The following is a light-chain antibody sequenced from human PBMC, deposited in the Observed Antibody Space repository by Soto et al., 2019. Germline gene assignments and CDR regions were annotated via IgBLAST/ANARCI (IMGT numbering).Light chain of an antibody. J-gene: IGKJ2*01. Sequence: DIQMTQSPSSLSASVGDRVTITCRASQTTSNYLNWYQLKPGKAPKLLIYAASTLQTGVPSRFTGSGSGTDFTLTIISLQHEDYATYFCQQSYSMPYAFGPGTK. CDR3: QQSYSMPYA. CDR1: QTTSNY. V-gene: IGKV1-39*01. CDR2: AAS.